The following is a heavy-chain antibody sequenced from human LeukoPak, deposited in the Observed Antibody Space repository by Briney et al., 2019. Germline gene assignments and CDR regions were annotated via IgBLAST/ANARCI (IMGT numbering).Heavy chain of an antibody. J-gene: IGHJ4*02. V-gene: IGHV3-23*01. D-gene: IGHD2-21*02. CDR3: AKDNAGVVVTAILDY. CDR2: ISGSGGST. Sequence: GGSLRLSCAASGFTFSSYAMSWVRQAPGKGLERVSAISGSGGSTYYADSVKGRFTISRDNSKNTLYLQMNSLRAEDTAVYYCAKDNAGVVVTAILDYWGQGTLVTVSS. CDR1: GFTFSSYA.